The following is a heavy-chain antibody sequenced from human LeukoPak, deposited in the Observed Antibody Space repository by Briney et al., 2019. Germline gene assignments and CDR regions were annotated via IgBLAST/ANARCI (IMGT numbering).Heavy chain of an antibody. CDR2: IRYDGSNK. Sequence: PGGSLRLSCAASGFTFSSYGMHWVRQAPGKGLEWVAFIRYDGSNKYYADSVKGRFTISRDNSKNTLYLQMNSLRAEDTAVYYCARELDKLASTAYGSGSYYFDYWGQGTLVTVSS. CDR3: ARELDKLASTAYGSGSYYFDY. CDR1: GFTFSSYG. V-gene: IGHV3-30*02. D-gene: IGHD3-10*01. J-gene: IGHJ4*02.